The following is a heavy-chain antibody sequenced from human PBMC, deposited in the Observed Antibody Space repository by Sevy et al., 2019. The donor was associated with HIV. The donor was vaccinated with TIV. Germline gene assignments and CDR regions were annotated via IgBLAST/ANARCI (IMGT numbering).Heavy chain of an antibody. Sequence: PSETLSLTCAVYGGSFSGYYWSWIRQPPGQGLEWIGEINHSGSTNYNPSLKSRVTISVDTSKNQFSLKLSSVTAADTAVYYCARGRGGILVQTDFDYWGQGTLVTVSS. CDR2: INHSGST. D-gene: IGHD2-15*01. J-gene: IGHJ4*02. CDR1: GGSFSGYY. CDR3: ARGRGGILVQTDFDY. V-gene: IGHV4-34*01.